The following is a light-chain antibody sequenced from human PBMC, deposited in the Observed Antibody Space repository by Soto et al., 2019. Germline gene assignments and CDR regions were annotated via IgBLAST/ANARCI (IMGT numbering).Light chain of an antibody. J-gene: IGLJ2*01. Sequence: QAVVTQEPSLTVSPGGTVTLTCGSSTGAVTSGHYPYWFQQKSGQAPRALIYDTSNKHSWTPARFSGSLLGGKAALTLSGAQPEDEAEYYCLLSFSGTHVVFGRGTKLTVL. CDR3: LLSFSGTHVV. CDR2: DTS. V-gene: IGLV7-46*01. CDR1: TGAVTSGHY.